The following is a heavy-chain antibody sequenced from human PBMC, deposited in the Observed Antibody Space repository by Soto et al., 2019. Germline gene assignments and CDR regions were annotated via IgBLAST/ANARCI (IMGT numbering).Heavy chain of an antibody. CDR3: ARVPPARGVSIAYFDY. D-gene: IGHD3-10*01. CDR2: IYYSGST. V-gene: IGHV4-61*01. Sequence: QVQLQESGPGLVKPSETLSLTCTVSGGSVSSGSYYWSWIRQPPGKGLEWIGYIYYSGSTNYNPSLKSRVTISVDTSKNQFSLKLSSVTAADTAVYYCARVPPARGVSIAYFDYWGQGTLVTVSS. J-gene: IGHJ4*02. CDR1: GGSVSSGSYY.